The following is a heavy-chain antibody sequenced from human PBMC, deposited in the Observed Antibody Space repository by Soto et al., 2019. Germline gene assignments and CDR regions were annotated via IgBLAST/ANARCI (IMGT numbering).Heavy chain of an antibody. CDR3: ARDLFWSGYAYYYYYGMDV. CDR1: GYSISSGYY. V-gene: IGHV4-38-2*02. CDR2: IYHSGST. J-gene: IGHJ6*02. Sequence: TSETLSLTCAVSGYSISSGYYWGWIRQPPGKGLEWIGSIYHSGSTYYNPSLKSRVTISVDASKNQFSLKLSSVTAADTAVYYCARDLFWSGYAYYYYYGMDVWGQGTTVTVSS. D-gene: IGHD3-3*01.